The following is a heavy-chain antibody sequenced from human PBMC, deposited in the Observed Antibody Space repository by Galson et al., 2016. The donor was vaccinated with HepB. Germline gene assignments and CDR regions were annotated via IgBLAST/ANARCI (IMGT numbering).Heavy chain of an antibody. D-gene: IGHD6-19*01. Sequence: SLRLSCAASGFTFSDAWMNWVRQAPGKGLEWVGRIKSKSNGGAADLPAHVKDKFIISRDDSKNTLYLQMNSLTTEDTAMYYCTTGRRDLGPWLGAFDIWGQGTMVTVSS. J-gene: IGHJ3*02. CDR1: GFTFSDAW. CDR2: IKSKSNGGAA. CDR3: TTGRRDLGPWLGAFDI. V-gene: IGHV3-15*07.